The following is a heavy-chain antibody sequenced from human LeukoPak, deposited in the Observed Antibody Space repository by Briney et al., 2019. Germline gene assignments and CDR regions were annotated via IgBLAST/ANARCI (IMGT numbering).Heavy chain of an antibody. Sequence: KPSQTLSLTCTVSGGSISSGGYYWSWIRQHPGKGLEWIGYIYNSGSTYYNPSLKSRVTISVDTSKNQFSLKLSCVTAADTAVYYCARVRGRWLQFFDLWGRGTLVTVSS. D-gene: IGHD5-24*01. CDR2: IYNSGST. J-gene: IGHJ2*01. CDR1: GGSISSGGYY. V-gene: IGHV4-31*02. CDR3: ARVRGRWLQFFDL.